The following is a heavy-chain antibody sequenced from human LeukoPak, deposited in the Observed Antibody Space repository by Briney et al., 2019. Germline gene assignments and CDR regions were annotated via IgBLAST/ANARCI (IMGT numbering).Heavy chain of an antibody. CDR1: GGSISSGDYY. V-gene: IGHV4-30-4*01. D-gene: IGHD3-22*01. J-gene: IGHJ5*02. CDR3: ARPYYYDSRIDP. CDR2: MYYSGST. Sequence: TTSETLSLTCTVSGGSISSGDYYWSWIRQPPGKGLKWIAYMYYSGSTYYNPSLKSRVTMSADTSKNQLSLKLSSVTAADTAVYYCARPYYYDSRIDPWGQGILVTVSS.